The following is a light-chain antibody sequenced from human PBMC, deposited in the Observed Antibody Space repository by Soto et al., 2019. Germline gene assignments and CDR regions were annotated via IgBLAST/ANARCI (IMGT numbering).Light chain of an antibody. Sequence: QSALTQPASVSGSPGQSITISCTGTSSDVGGYNYVSWYQQHPGKAPKLMIYAVSNRPSGVSNRFSGSKSGNTASLTISGLQAEDESAYYCSSYTSSSTVLFRGGTPVPVL. CDR2: AVS. CDR3: SSYTSSSTVL. J-gene: IGLJ2*01. CDR1: SSDVGGYNY. V-gene: IGLV2-14*01.